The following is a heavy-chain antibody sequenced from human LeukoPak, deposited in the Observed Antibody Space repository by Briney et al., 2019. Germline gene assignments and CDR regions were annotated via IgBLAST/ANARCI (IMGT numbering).Heavy chain of an antibody. CDR1: GDSISSYY. J-gene: IGHJ4*02. V-gene: IGHV4-59*01. CDR3: ARLTSGYYPYYFDH. Sequence: SETLSLTCTVSGDSISSYYWSWIRQPPGTGLEWMGYVYYSGSTDYNPSLKSRVTILVDTSKNQFSLKLSSATAADTAVYYCARLTSGYYPYYFDHWGQGTLVTVSS. D-gene: IGHD3-22*01. CDR2: VYYSGST.